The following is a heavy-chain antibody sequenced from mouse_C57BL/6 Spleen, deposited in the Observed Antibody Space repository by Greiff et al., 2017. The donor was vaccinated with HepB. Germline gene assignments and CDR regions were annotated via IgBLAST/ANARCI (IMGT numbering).Heavy chain of an antibody. V-gene: IGHV3-1*01. CDR2: ISYSGST. Sequence: DVQLQESGPGMVKPSQSLSLTCTVTGYSITSGYDWHWIRHFPGNKLEWMGYISYSGSTNYNPSLKSRISITHDTSKNHFFLKLNSVTTEDIATYYCAREGLTYYGSREGYFDVWGTGTTVTVSS. CDR1: GYSITSGYD. CDR3: AREGLTYYGSREGYFDV. D-gene: IGHD1-1*01. J-gene: IGHJ1*03.